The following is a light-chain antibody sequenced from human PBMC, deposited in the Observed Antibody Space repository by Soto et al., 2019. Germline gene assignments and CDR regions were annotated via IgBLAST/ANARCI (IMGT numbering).Light chain of an antibody. CDR1: QTISSW. Sequence: DIQMSQSPSTLSGSVADRVTITCRASQTISSWLAWYQQKPGEATKLLIYDASALPRGVPSRFSGSGSGPEFTLTISNLQPDDFATYYCQQYGTFGQGTKVDIK. J-gene: IGKJ1*01. V-gene: IGKV1-5*01. CDR2: DAS. CDR3: QQYGT.